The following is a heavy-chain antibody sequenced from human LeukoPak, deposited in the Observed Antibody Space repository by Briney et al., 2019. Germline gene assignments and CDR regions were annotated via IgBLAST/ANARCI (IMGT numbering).Heavy chain of an antibody. CDR1: GFTFDDYA. CDR2: ISGDGGST. Sequence: PGGSLRLSCAASGFTFDDYAMHWVRQAPGKGLEWVSLISGDGGSTYYADSVKGRFTISRDNSKNSLYLQMNSLRAEDTAVYYCAKEIWFGRNGAFDIWGQGTMVTVSS. J-gene: IGHJ3*02. V-gene: IGHV3-43*02. CDR3: AKEIWFGRNGAFDI. D-gene: IGHD3-10*01.